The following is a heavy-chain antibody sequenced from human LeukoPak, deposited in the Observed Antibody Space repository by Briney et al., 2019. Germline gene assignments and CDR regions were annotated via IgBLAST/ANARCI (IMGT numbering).Heavy chain of an antibody. Sequence: EASVKVSCKASGYTFTSYGISWVRQAPGQGLEWMGWISAYNGNTNYAQKLQGRVTMTTDTSTSTAYMELRSLRSDDTAVYYCARDHHCSSTSCYGYYGMDVWGQGTTVTVSS. V-gene: IGHV1-18*01. D-gene: IGHD2-2*01. CDR1: GYTFTSYG. CDR3: ARDHHCSSTSCYGYYGMDV. CDR2: ISAYNGNT. J-gene: IGHJ6*02.